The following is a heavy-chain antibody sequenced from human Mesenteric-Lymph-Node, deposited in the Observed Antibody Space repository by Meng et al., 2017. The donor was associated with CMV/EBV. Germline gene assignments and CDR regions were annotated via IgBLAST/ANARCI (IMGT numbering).Heavy chain of an antibody. CDR1: GGTFSSYA. CDR3: AREKGYCSSTSCYRWELHVLDAFDI. D-gene: IGHD2-2*02. V-gene: IGHV1-69*06. Sequence: SVKVSCKASGGTFSSYAISWVRQAPGQGLEWMGGIIPIFGTANYAQKFQGRVTITADKSTSTAYMELSSLRSEDTAVYYCAREKGYCSSTSCYRWELHVLDAFDIWGQGTMVTVSS. J-gene: IGHJ3*02. CDR2: IIPIFGTA.